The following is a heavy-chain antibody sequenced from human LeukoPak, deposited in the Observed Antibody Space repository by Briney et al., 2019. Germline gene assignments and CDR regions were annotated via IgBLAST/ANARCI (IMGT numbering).Heavy chain of an antibody. CDR3: ARAHRKAAAGAWAFDN. Sequence: PGGSLRLSCAASGFTFSRHVMHWVRQAPGKGLEWLAYISYEGSNKFYLASEKGRFTISRDNSKNTLYLQMNSLRVDDTAIYYCARAHRKAAAGAWAFDNWGQGTMVAVSS. CDR1: GFTFSRHV. J-gene: IGHJ3*02. V-gene: IGHV3-30-3*01. CDR2: ISYEGSNK. D-gene: IGHD6-13*01.